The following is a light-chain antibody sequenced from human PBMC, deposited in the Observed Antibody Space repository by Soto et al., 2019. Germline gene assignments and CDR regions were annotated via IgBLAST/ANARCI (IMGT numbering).Light chain of an antibody. J-gene: IGLJ1*01. V-gene: IGLV2-14*03. CDR3: SSWTSGATYV. Sequence: QCVLTQAASVSGAARGASTISCAGTSSDVGAYNYVSWYQHHPGKAPKLMIYDVNNRPSGDSNLFSGSKSGNTASLTISGLQAEDEADYYCSSWTSGATYVFGSGTKVTVL. CDR2: DVN. CDR1: SSDVGAYNY.